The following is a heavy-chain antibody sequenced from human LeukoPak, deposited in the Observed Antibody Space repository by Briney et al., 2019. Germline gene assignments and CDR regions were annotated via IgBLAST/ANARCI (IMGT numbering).Heavy chain of an antibody. CDR2: IKQDGSEK. V-gene: IGHV3-7*01. Sequence: GGSLRLSCAASGFTFSSYWMSWVRQAPGKGLEWVANIKQDGSEKYYVDSVKGRFTISRDNAKNSLYLQMNSLRAEDTAVYYCARAGSSSWYYFDYWGQGTLVAVSS. CDR3: ARAGSSSWYYFDY. J-gene: IGHJ4*02. CDR1: GFTFSSYW. D-gene: IGHD6-13*01.